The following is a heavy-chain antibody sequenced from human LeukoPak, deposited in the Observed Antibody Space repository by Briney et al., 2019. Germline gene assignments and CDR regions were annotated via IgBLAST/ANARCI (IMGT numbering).Heavy chain of an antibody. Sequence: PGGSLRLSCAASGFTFSSYEMNWVRQAPGKGLEWVSYISSSGSTIYYADSVKGRFTISRDNAKNSLYLQMNSLRAEDTAVYYCAKAEYYYDSSGYPHFDYWGQGTLVTVSS. V-gene: IGHV3-48*03. CDR2: ISSSGSTI. CDR3: AKAEYYYDSSGYPHFDY. J-gene: IGHJ4*02. CDR1: GFTFSSYE. D-gene: IGHD3-22*01.